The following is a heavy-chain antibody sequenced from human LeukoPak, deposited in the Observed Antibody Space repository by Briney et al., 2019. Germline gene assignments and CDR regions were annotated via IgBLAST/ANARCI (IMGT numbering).Heavy chain of an antibody. V-gene: IGHV1-2*06. Sequence: GASVKVSCKASGYTFTGYYMHWVRQAPGQGLEWMGRINPNSGGTNYAQKLQGRVTMTTDTSTSTAYMELRSLRSDDTAVYYCARSDIAVAGKGYFDYWGQGTLVTVSS. CDR2: INPNSGGT. J-gene: IGHJ4*02. CDR3: ARSDIAVAGKGYFDY. D-gene: IGHD6-19*01. CDR1: GYTFTGYY.